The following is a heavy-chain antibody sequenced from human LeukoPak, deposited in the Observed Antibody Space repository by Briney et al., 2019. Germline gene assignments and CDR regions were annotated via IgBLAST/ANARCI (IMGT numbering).Heavy chain of an antibody. J-gene: IGHJ3*02. CDR1: GGSISSYY. CDR2: IYDTGST. V-gene: IGHV4-59*01. CDR3: ARVLGAFDI. D-gene: IGHD1-26*01. Sequence: PETPSLTCTVSGGSISSYYWSWIRQPPRKGLEWIGYIYDTGSTNYNPSLKSRDTTSVDTSKNQFSLKLSSVTAADTAVYYCARVLGAFDIWGQGTMVAFSS.